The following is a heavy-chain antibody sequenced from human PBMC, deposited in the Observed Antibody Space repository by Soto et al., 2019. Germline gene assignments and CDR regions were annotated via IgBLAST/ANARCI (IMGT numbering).Heavy chain of an antibody. CDR3: AGGDSYNLFDY. Sequence: QVQLVESGGGVVQPGRSLRLSCAASGLTFSSYGMHWVRQAPGKGLEWVAVISYDGSNKYYADSVKGRFTISRDNAKNPLYLQMNSLRAEDTAVYYCAGGDSYNLFDYWGQGTLVTVSS. J-gene: IGHJ4*02. CDR2: ISYDGSNK. V-gene: IGHV3-30*03. D-gene: IGHD6-13*01. CDR1: GLTFSSYG.